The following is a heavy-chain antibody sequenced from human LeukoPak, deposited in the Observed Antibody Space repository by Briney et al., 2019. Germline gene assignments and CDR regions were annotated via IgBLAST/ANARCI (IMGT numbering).Heavy chain of an antibody. CDR2: IYYSGST. CDR3: ARGADTAMDTPFDY. Sequence: SETLSLTCTVSGGSISSGGYYWSWIRQHPGKGLEWIGYIYYSGSTYYNPSLKSRVTISVDTSKNQFSLKLSSATAADTAVYYCARGADTAMDTPFDYWGQGTLVTVSS. V-gene: IGHV4-31*03. CDR1: GGSISSGGYY. D-gene: IGHD5-18*01. J-gene: IGHJ4*02.